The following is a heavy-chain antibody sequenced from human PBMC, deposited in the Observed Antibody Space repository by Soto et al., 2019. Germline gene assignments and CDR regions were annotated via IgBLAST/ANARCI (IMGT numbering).Heavy chain of an antibody. V-gene: IGHV4-59*01. CDR2: ISYSGST. CDR1: GGSISSSY. J-gene: IGHJ6*02. Sequence: SEPLSLTCSVSGGSISSSYWSWIRQPPGKGLEWIGYISYSGSTTYNPSLKSRITLSVDTSKNQFSLRVSSVTAADTAVYYCARGHRAMEYYYYYGMDVWGQGTTVTVSS. CDR3: ARGHRAMEYYYYYGMDV. D-gene: IGHD5-18*01.